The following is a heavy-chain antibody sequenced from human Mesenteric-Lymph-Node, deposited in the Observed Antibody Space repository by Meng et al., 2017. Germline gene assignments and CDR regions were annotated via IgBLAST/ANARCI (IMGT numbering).Heavy chain of an antibody. D-gene: IGHD5-18*01. J-gene: IGHJ6*02. CDR2: IIPIFGTA. Sequence: SVKVSCKTSGGTFSSYAINWVRQAPGQGLEWMGGIIPIFGTANYAQKFHGRVTITADEPTRTAYMELSSLRSEDTAVYYCARGGGYRSYYYGMDVWGQGTTVTVSS. CDR3: ARGGGYRSYYYGMDV. CDR1: GGTFSSYA. V-gene: IGHV1-69*13.